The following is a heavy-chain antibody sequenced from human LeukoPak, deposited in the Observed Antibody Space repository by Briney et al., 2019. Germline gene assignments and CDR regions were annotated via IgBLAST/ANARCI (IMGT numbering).Heavy chain of an antibody. J-gene: IGHJ4*02. CDR1: GFTLSSYS. CDR3: AIGGYSSSSVPFDY. CDR2: ISYDGSNK. V-gene: IGHV3-30*16. Sequence: GALRLFFGASGFTLSSYSLPRVRQAPSQGLEWVAVISYDGSNKYYPDSVKGRFTISRDNSRNTLYLQMNSLRAEDTAVYYCAIGGYSSSSVPFDYWGQGTLVTVSS. D-gene: IGHD6-6*01.